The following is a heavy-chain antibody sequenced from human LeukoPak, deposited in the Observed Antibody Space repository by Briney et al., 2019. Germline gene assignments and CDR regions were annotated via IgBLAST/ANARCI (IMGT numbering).Heavy chain of an antibody. CDR3: TTLRRSSGSWFDP. V-gene: IGHV3-15*01. Sequence: GGSLTLSCAASGFTFSNAWMSWVRQAPWKGLGLVGRIKSKTDGGTTDYAAPVKGRFTISGDDSKNTLYLQMNSLKTEDTAVYYCTTLRRSSGSWFDPWGQGTLVTVSS. CDR1: GFTFSNAW. J-gene: IGHJ5*02. CDR2: IKSKTDGGTT. D-gene: IGHD3-10*01.